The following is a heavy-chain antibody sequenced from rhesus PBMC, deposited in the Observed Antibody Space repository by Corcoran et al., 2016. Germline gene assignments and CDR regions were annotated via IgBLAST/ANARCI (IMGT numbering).Heavy chain of an antibody. D-gene: IGHD4-23*01. CDR2: TNPYNGNT. V-gene: IGHV1S2*01. CDR3: ARDSPYRDKYFDL. J-gene: IGHJ2*01. CDR1: GDTFTDYY. Sequence: QVQLVQSGAEVKKPGSSVKVSCKASGDTFTDYYMHWVRQAPRQGLERMGGTNPYNGNTKYAQKFQGRVTMTRDTSTSTAYMELSSLRSEDTAVYYCARDSPYRDKYFDLCGPGTPITISS.